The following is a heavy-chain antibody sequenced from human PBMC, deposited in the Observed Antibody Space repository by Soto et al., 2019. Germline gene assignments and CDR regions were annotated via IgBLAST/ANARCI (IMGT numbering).Heavy chain of an antibody. V-gene: IGHV1-69*13. D-gene: IGHD4-17*01. Sequence: SVKVSCKASGYTFTNYDINWVRQAPGQGLEWMGGIIPIFGTANYAQKFQGRVTITADESTSTAYMELSSLRSEDTAVYYCAKDYYDSGGKSAVTTYWPQGTMVNLS. J-gene: IGHJ4*02. CDR1: GYTFTNYD. CDR2: IIPIFGTA. CDR3: AKDYYDSGGKSAVTTY.